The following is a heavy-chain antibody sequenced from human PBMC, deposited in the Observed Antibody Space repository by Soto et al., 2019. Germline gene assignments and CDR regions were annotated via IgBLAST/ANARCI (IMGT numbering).Heavy chain of an antibody. V-gene: IGHV4-59*08. CDR1: GDSISGYY. CDR2: IYYTGRT. CDR3: ARHAVRTTVTPELYYFDC. D-gene: IGHD4-17*01. Sequence: PSEALSLTCTVSGDSISGYYWSWIRQPPGKGLEWIGYIYYTGRTNYNPSLKSRVTISLDTSENQFSLKLNSMTAADTAVYYCARHAVRTTVTPELYYFDCWGQGTVVTVSS. J-gene: IGHJ4*02.